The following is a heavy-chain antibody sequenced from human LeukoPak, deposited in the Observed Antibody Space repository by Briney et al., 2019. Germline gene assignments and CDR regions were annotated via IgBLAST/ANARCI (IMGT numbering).Heavy chain of an antibody. Sequence: GGSLRLSCAASGFTFSSYSMSRDRQAPGKGLEWVSSISSSSSYIYYADSVKGRFTISRDNAKNSLYLQMNSLRAEDTAVYYCARVGSGSSSYGYYYMDVWGKGTTVTVSS. CDR3: ARVGSGSSSYGYYYMDV. V-gene: IGHV3-21*01. CDR2: ISSSSSYI. CDR1: GFTFSSYS. J-gene: IGHJ6*03. D-gene: IGHD6-6*01.